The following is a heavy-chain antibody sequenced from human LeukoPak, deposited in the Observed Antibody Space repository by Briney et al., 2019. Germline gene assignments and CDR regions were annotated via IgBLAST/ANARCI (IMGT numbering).Heavy chain of an antibody. CDR1: GFTFSSYW. CDR3: AKGGRYVREFIDY. V-gene: IGHV3-21*01. CDR2: ISSSSSYI. Sequence: GGSLRLSCAASGFTFSSYWMSWVRQAPGKGLEWVSSISSSSSYIYYADSVKGRFTISRDNAKNSLYLQMNSLRAEDTAVYYCAKGGRYVREFIDYWGQGTLVTVSS. D-gene: IGHD3-16*01. J-gene: IGHJ4*02.